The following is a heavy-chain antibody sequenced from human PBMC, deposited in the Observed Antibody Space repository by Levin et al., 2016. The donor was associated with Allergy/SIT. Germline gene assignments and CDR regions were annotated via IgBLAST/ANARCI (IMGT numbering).Heavy chain of an antibody. CDR3: ARVRLSDYYYGMDV. CDR1: GFTFSSYS. Sequence: GESLKISCAASGFTFSSYSMNWVRQAPGKGLEWVSYISSSSSTIYYADSVKGRFTISRDNAKNSLYLQMNSLRAEDTAVYYCARVRLSDYYYGMDVWGQGTTVTVSS. CDR2: ISSSSSTI. J-gene: IGHJ6*02. D-gene: IGHD6-19*01. V-gene: IGHV3-48*01.